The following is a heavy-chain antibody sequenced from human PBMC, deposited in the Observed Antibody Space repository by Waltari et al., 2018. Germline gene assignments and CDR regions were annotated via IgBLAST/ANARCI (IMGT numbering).Heavy chain of an antibody. V-gene: IGHV3-9*01. CDR1: GFTFDDYA. Sequence: EVQLVESGGGLVQPGRSLRLSCAASGFTFDDYALHWVRQAPGKGLGGFSEISWNSGSIGYADSVKGRFTISRDNAKNSLYLQMNSLRAEDTALYYCAKDIAVQGDYYYYGMDVWGQGTTVTVSS. J-gene: IGHJ6*02. CDR2: ISWNSGSI. D-gene: IGHD1-26*01. CDR3: AKDIAVQGDYYYYGMDV.